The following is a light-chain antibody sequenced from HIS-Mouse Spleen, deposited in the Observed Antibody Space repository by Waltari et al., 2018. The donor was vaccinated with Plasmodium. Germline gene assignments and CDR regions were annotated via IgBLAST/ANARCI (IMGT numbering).Light chain of an antibody. Sequence: SSALTHPPSVSVSPGQTARITSSGDALPKQYAYWSQQKSGQAPVLVIYEDSKRPSGIPERFSGSSSGTMATLTISGAQVEDEADYYCYSTDSSGNHRVFGGGTKLTVL. J-gene: IGLJ3*02. CDR1: ALPKQY. V-gene: IGLV3-10*01. CDR2: EDS. CDR3: YSTDSSGNHRV.